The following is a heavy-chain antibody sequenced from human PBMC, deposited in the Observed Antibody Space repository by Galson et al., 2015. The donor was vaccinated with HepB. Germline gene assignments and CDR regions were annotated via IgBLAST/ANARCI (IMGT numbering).Heavy chain of an antibody. CDR3: ARLTGYYENSGYGS. CDR2: IRHDGSRK. J-gene: IGHJ5*02. D-gene: IGHD3-22*01. Sequence: SLRLSCAAFGFNFGTYCMTWVRQAPGKGLEWVASIRHDGSRKSYAGSVNGRFTISRDNAKNSLFLQMNSLRAEDTAVYYCARLTGYYENSGYGSWGQGTLVTVSS. CDR1: GFNFGTYC. V-gene: IGHV3-7*03.